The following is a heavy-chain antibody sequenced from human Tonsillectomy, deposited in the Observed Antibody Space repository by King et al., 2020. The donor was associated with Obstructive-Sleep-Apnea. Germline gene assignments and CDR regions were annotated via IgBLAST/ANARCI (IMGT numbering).Heavy chain of an antibody. J-gene: IGHJ6*02. V-gene: IGHV4-39*07. CDR1: GGSISSSSYY. D-gene: IGHD6-6*01. CDR2: IYYSGST. CDR3: ASENKQLGFVDYYYYGMDV. Sequence: QLQESGPGLVKPSETLSLTCTVSGGSISSSSYYWGWIRQPPGKGLEWIGSIYYSGSTYYNPSLKSRVTISVDTSKNQFSPKLSSVTAADTAVYYCASENKQLGFVDYYYYGMDVWGQGTTVTVSS.